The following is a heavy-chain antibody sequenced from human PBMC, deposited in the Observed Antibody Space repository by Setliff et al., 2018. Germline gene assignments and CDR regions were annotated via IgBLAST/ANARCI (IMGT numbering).Heavy chain of an antibody. Sequence: PGGSLRLSCAASGFTFSSYSMNWVRQAPGKGLEWVSSISSSSSYIYYADSVKGRFTISRDNSKNTVYLQMNSLRAEDTAVYYCANYYYDSSGYDHGMDVWGQGTTVTVSS. CDR3: ANYYYDSSGYDHGMDV. V-gene: IGHV3-21*01. J-gene: IGHJ6*02. D-gene: IGHD3-22*01. CDR1: GFTFSSYS. CDR2: ISSSSSYI.